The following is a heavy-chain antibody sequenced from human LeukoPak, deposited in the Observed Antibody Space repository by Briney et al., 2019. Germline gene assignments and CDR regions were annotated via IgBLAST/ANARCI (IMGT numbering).Heavy chain of an antibody. D-gene: IGHD2-2*01. CDR2: ISGSGGST. V-gene: IGHV3-23*01. CDR3: AKDGRYCSSTSCLPA. CDR1: GCTFSSYA. Sequence: GGSLRLSCAASGCTFSSYAMSWVRQAPGKGLEWVSVISGSGGSTYYADSVKGRFTISRDNSKNTLYLQMNSLRAEDTAVYYCAKDGRYCSSTSCLPAWGQGTLVTVSS. J-gene: IGHJ5*02.